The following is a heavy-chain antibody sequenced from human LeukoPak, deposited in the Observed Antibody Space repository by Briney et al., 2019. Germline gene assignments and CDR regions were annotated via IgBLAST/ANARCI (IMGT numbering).Heavy chain of an antibody. Sequence: ASVKVSCKTSGYTFTDYFMHWVRQAPGQGLEWMGSVNPDSGDTNYAQKFQGRITMTRDTSIRTAYMELHRLRSDDTAMYYCARGEYSNGYPYRLDFWGQGTLLTVPS. J-gene: IGHJ4*02. CDR2: VNPDSGDT. CDR1: GYTFTDYF. CDR3: ARGEYSNGYPYRLDF. D-gene: IGHD3-16*01. V-gene: IGHV1-2*02.